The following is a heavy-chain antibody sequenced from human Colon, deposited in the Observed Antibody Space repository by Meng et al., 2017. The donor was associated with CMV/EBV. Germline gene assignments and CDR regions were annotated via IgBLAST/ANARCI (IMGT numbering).Heavy chain of an antibody. Sequence: SRSLSCAASGFTFSSQAIHWVRQAPGKGLEYVSGISSDGGSTYYSNSVKGRFTISRDNSKNTLYLQMGSLRPDDMAIYYCARELRDWGQGTLVTVSS. D-gene: IGHD5-12*01. CDR2: ISSDGGST. J-gene: IGHJ4*02. CDR1: GFTFSSQA. V-gene: IGHV3-64*01. CDR3: ARELRD.